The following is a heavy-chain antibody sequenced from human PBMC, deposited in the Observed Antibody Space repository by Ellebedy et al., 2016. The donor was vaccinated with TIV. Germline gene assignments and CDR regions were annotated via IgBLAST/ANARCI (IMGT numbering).Heavy chain of an antibody. J-gene: IGHJ5*02. CDR1: GYTFTSFG. D-gene: IGHD2-2*01. Sequence: AASVKVSCKASGYTFTSFGLSWVRQAPGQGLEWMGWISTYNGNTNYAQKLQGRVTMTTDTSTSTAYMELRSLRSDDTAVYYCARGGRGGILVVPGAMDGPWGQGTLVTVSS. V-gene: IGHV1-18*01. CDR2: ISTYNGNT. CDR3: ARGGRGGILVVPGAMDGP.